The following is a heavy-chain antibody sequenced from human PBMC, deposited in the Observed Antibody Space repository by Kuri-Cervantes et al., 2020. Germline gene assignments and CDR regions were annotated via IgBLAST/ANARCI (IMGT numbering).Heavy chain of an antibody. CDR1: GGSFSGYY. D-gene: IGHD2-2*01. CDR2: INHSGST. Sequence: SQTLSLTCAVYGGSFSGYYWSWIRQPPGKGLEWSGEINHSGSTNHNPSLKSRVTISVDTSKNQFSLKLSSVTVADTAVYYSARGLVVVPAARKAGAFDIWGQGTMVTVSS. J-gene: IGHJ3*02. CDR3: ARGLVVVPAARKAGAFDI. V-gene: IGHV4-34*01.